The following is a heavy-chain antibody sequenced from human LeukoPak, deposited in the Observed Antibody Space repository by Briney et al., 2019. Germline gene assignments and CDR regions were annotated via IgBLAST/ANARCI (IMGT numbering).Heavy chain of an antibody. Sequence: ASVKVSCKASGYTSTSYGISWVRQAPGQGLEWMGWISAYNGNTNYAQKLQGRVTMTTDTSTSTAYMELRSLRSDDTAVYYCARVSRYYDSSGYPPYVDVWGKGTTVTVSS. CDR2: ISAYNGNT. V-gene: IGHV1-18*01. J-gene: IGHJ6*03. CDR1: GYTSTSYG. D-gene: IGHD3-22*01. CDR3: ARVSRYYDSSGYPPYVDV.